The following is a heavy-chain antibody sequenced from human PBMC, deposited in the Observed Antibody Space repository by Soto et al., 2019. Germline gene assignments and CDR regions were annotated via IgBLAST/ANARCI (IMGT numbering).Heavy chain of an antibody. D-gene: IGHD2-15*01. CDR3: AIHDCSGGSCLGFDY. CDR1: GFTFSSYA. CDR2: ISGSGGST. V-gene: IGHV3-23*01. Sequence: PVGSLRLSCAASGFTFSSYAMSWVRQAPGKGLEWVSAISGSGGSTYYADSVKGRFTISRDNSKNTLYLQMNSLRAEDTAVYYCAIHDCSGGSCLGFDYWGQGTLVTVSS. J-gene: IGHJ4*02.